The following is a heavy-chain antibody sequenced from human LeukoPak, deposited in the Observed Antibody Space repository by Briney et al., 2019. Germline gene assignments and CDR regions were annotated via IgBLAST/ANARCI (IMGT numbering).Heavy chain of an antibody. CDR3: ARGGQWLASAFGY. CDR2: INTNTGNP. V-gene: IGHV7-4-1*02. D-gene: IGHD6-19*01. CDR1: GYTFTSYD. Sequence: GASVKVSCKASGYTFTSYDINWVRQATGQGLEWMGWINTNTGNPTYAQGFTGRFVFSLDTSVSTAYLQISSLKAEDTAVYYCARGGQWLASAFGYWGQGTLVTVSS. J-gene: IGHJ4*02.